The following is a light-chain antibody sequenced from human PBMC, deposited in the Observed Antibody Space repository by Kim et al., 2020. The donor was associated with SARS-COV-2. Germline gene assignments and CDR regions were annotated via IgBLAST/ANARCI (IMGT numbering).Light chain of an antibody. CDR2: TAS. V-gene: IGKV1-39*01. J-gene: IGKJ4*01. Sequence: DIQMTQSPSSLSASVGDRVIITCRASQSIRSYLNWYQQKPGQAPKLLIHTASSLQSGVPSRFSGSGSGTDFTLTISSLQPEDFATYYCQQSYSTLGRPIGGGTKVDIK. CDR1: QSIRSY. CDR3: QQSYSTLGRP.